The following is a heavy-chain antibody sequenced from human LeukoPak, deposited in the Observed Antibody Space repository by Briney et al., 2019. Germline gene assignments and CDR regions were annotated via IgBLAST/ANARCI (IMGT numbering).Heavy chain of an antibody. CDR1: GFTFSNYW. V-gene: IGHV3-74*03. CDR3: ARMVGAASLGDY. D-gene: IGHD2-15*01. Sequence: PGGSLRLSCAASGFTFSNYWVHWVRQAPGKGLVWVSRINRDGSTTKYADSVKGRFTVSRDNAKNTLYLQMNSLRADDTAVYYCARMVGAASLGDYWGQGTLVTVSS. CDR2: INRDGSTT. J-gene: IGHJ4*02.